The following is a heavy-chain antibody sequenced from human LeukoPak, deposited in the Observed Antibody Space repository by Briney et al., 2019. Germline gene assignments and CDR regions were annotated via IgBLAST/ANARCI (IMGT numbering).Heavy chain of an antibody. J-gene: IGHJ6*02. D-gene: IGHD2-2*01. Sequence: GASVKVSCKVSGYTLTELSMHWVRQAPGKGLEWMGGFDPEDGETIYAQKFQGRVTMTEDTSTDTAYMELSSLRSEDTAVYYCATKIVVVPAAIGYYYYGMDVWGQGTTVTVSS. CDR1: GYTLTELS. CDR3: ATKIVVVPAAIGYYYYGMDV. V-gene: IGHV1-24*01. CDR2: FDPEDGET.